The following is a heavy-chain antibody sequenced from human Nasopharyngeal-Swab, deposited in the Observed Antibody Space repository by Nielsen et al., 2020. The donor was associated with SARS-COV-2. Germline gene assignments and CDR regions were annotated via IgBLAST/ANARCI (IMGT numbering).Heavy chain of an antibody. J-gene: IGHJ3*02. CDR3: AKVSNIAAATDAFDI. Sequence: SMKISCAASGFTFDAYAMHWVRQAPGKGLEWVSGISWNSGSISYADSVKGRFTISRDNAKNSLYLQMNSLRAEDTALYYCAKVSNIAAATDAFDIWGQGTMVTVSS. V-gene: IGHV3-9*01. D-gene: IGHD6-13*01. CDR2: ISWNSGSI. CDR1: GFTFDAYA.